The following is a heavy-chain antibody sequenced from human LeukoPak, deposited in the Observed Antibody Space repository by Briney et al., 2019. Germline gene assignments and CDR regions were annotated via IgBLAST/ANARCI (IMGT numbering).Heavy chain of an antibody. D-gene: IGHD6-13*01. J-gene: IGHJ4*02. Sequence: ASVKVSCKASGYTFTDYYMHWVRQAPGQGLEWMGWISAFNGNTKYAQKIQGRVTMTTDTSTSTAYMELRSLRSDDTAVYYCARAHSSSWYEGGYWGQGTLVTVSP. CDR3: ARAHSSSWYEGGY. CDR1: GYTFTDYY. V-gene: IGHV1-18*04. CDR2: ISAFNGNT.